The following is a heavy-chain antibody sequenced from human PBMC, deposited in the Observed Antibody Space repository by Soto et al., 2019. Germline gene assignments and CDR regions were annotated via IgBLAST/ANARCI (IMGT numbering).Heavy chain of an antibody. J-gene: IGHJ4*02. CDR1: GGSLTGYY. D-gene: IGHD5-12*01. Sequence: QVQLQQWGAGLLKPSETLSLTCAVNGGSLTGYYWSWIRQPPGKGLEWIGEIKGGGSTNYSPSLRSRVTISADTSKNQFSLRLNSVTAADTAVYFCARGQEGIVATHWDQGTLVTVSS. V-gene: IGHV4-34*01. CDR2: IKGGGST. CDR3: ARGQEGIVATH.